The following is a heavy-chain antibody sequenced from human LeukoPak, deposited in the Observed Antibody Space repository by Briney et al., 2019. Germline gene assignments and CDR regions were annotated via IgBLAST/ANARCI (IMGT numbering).Heavy chain of an antibody. Sequence: GGSLRLPCAASGFTFSSYSMDWVRQAPGKGLEWVSSISSSSSYIYYADSVKGRFTISRDNAKNSLYLQMNSLRAEDTAVYYCARGHPCSGGSCYFDYWGQGTLVTVSS. CDR2: ISSSSSYI. CDR3: ARGHPCSGGSCYFDY. CDR1: GFTFSSYS. D-gene: IGHD2-15*01. V-gene: IGHV3-21*01. J-gene: IGHJ4*02.